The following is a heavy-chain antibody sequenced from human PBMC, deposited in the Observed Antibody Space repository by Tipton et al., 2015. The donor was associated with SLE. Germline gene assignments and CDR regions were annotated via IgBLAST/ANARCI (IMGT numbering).Heavy chain of an antibody. CDR1: GGSISSSSYY. D-gene: IGHD3-22*01. J-gene: IGHJ6*02. Sequence: TLSLTCTVSGGSISSSSYYWGWIRQPPGKGLERIGSIYYSGSTYYNPSLKSRVTISVDTSKNQFSLKLSSVTAADTAVYYCARDQGPYDSSGYYWNYCYGMDVWGQGTTVTVSS. V-gene: IGHV4-39*07. CDR3: ARDQGPYDSSGYYWNYCYGMDV. CDR2: IYYSGST.